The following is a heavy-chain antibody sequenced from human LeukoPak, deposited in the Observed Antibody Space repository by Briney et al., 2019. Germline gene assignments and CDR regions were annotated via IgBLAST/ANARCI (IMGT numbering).Heavy chain of an antibody. CDR2: VTHLGGA. CDR1: GGSFSGYS. J-gene: IGHJ4*02. Sequence: PSETLSLTCAVYGGSFSGYSWSWLRQSPGKGLEWIGEVTHLGGANYNPSLKSRVTISVDTSKNQFSLSLTSVTAADTAIFYCARGKRLDFAGDRKYYFEYWGQGSLVTVSS. D-gene: IGHD4-23*01. V-gene: IGHV4-34*01. CDR3: ARGKRLDFAGDRKYYFEY.